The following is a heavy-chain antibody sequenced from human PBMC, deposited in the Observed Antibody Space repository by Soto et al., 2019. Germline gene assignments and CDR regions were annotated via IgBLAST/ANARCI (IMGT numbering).Heavy chain of an antibody. J-gene: IGHJ6*02. V-gene: IGHV5-51*01. D-gene: IGHD6-6*01. CDR3: ARLSSSMAARPYYYYYYGMDV. CDR2: IYPGDSDS. Sequence: PGESLKISCKGSGYSFTSYWIGWVRQMPGKGLEWMVIIYPGDSDSRYSPSFQGQVTISADKSISTAYLQWSSLKASDTAMYYCARLSSSMAARPYYYYYYGMDVWGQGTTVTVSS. CDR1: GYSFTSYW.